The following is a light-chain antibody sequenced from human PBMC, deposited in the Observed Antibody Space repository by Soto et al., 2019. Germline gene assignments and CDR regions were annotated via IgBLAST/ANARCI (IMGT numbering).Light chain of an antibody. Sequence: DIQVTQSPSTLSASVGDRVTINCRASQNINDWLAWYQQKSGKAPKVLIYKASSLGSGVTSRFSGSGSGTEFTLTISRLQSEDFATYYCQQYGANSPWTFGQGTKVEIK. CDR1: QNINDW. V-gene: IGKV1-5*03. CDR3: QQYGANSPWT. J-gene: IGKJ1*01. CDR2: KAS.